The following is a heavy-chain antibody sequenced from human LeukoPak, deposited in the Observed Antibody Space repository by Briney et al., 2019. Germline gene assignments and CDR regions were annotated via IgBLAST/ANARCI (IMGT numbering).Heavy chain of an antibody. V-gene: IGHV3-23*01. D-gene: IGHD3-9*01. J-gene: IGHJ4*02. CDR2: ISGSGGST. Sequence: GGSLRLSCTASGFTLSSYAMHWVRQAPGKGLEWVSAISGSGGSTYYADSVKGRFTISGDNSKNTLYLQMNSLRAEDTAVYYCAKDLTPRNDILTGYDYWGQGTLVTVSS. CDR1: GFTLSSYA. CDR3: AKDLTPRNDILTGYDY.